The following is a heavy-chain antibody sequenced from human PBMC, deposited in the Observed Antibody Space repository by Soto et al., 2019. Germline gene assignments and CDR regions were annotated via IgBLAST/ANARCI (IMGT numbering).Heavy chain of an antibody. Sequence: GGSLRLSCAASGFTFSSYGMHWVRQAPGKGLEWVAVISYDGSNKYYADSVKGRFTISRDNSKNTLYLQMNSLRAEDTAVYYCAKDLVVVVPAAILGYYGMDVWGQGTTVTVSS. CDR3: AKDLVVVVPAAILGYYGMDV. CDR1: GFTFSSYG. V-gene: IGHV3-30*18. CDR2: ISYDGSNK. D-gene: IGHD2-2*02. J-gene: IGHJ6*02.